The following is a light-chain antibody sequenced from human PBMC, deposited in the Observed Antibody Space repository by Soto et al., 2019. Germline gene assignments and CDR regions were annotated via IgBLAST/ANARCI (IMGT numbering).Light chain of an antibody. V-gene: IGKV1-5*01. CDR2: DAS. J-gene: IGKJ2*01. CDR3: QQYNSYLYT. CDR1: QSISSW. Sequence: DIQMTQSPSTLSASVGDRVTITCRASQSISSWLAWYQQEPGKAPKLLIYDASSLESGVPSRFSGSGFGTEFTLTISSLQPDDFATYYCQQYNSYLYTFGQGTKLEIK.